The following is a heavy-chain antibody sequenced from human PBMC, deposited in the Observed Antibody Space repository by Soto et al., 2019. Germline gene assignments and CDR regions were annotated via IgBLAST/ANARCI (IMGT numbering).Heavy chain of an antibody. D-gene: IGHD2-2*01. V-gene: IGHV3-30-3*01. Sequence: GGSLRLSCAASGFTFNNCAMHWVRQAPGKGMEWVALISYDGSKTYYADSVKGRFTISRDNSKDTLSLQLNSLRAEDTAVDYCATEPLSTTRTYYGMDVWGKGTTVTVSS. CDR2: ISYDGSKT. J-gene: IGHJ6*04. CDR1: GFTFNNCA. CDR3: ATEPLSTTRTYYGMDV.